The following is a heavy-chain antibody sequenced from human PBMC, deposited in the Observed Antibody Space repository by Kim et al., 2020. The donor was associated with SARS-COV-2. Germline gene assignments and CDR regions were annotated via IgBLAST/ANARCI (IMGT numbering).Heavy chain of an antibody. CDR3: VKGAYCSSTSCYGGYYYYGMDV. CDR1: GFTFSSYA. J-gene: IGHJ6*02. D-gene: IGHD2-2*01. CDR2: ISSNGGST. Sequence: GGSLRLSCSASGFTFSSYAMHWVRQAPGKGLEYVSAISSNGGSTYYADSVKGRFTISRDNSKNTLYLQMSSLRAEDTAVYYCVKGAYCSSTSCYGGYYYYGMDVWGQGTTVTVSS. V-gene: IGHV3-64D*06.